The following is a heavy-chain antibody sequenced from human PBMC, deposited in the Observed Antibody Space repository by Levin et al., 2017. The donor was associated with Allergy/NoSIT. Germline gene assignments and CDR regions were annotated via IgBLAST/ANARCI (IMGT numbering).Heavy chain of an antibody. V-gene: IGHV3-30*03. CDR1: GFPFSSYS. Sequence: GESLKISCAASGFPFSSYSIHWLRQAPGKGLEWVAVLSYDGNMKYFADSVKGRFTISRDNSKNTLYLQMNSLRAEDTAVYFCARDGYNYPSFDYWGQGTLVTVSS. CDR2: LSYDGNMK. CDR3: ARDGYNYPSFDY. J-gene: IGHJ4*02. D-gene: IGHD5-24*01.